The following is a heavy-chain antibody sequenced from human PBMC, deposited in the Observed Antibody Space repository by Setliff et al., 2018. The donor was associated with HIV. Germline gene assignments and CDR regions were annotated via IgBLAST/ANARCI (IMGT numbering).Heavy chain of an antibody. CDR3: AREKGFGGATGWFDP. CDR2: IYTTGRT. CDR1: GDSFSTYY. J-gene: IGHJ5*02. V-gene: IGHV4-4*07. Sequence: PSETLSLTCTVSGDSFSTYYWTWIRQPAGKGLDWIGRIYTTGRTSYNPSLKNRVTMSIDSSRNQFSLKINSVTAADTAIYFCAREKGFGGATGWFDPWGQGTLVTVSS. D-gene: IGHD2-15*01.